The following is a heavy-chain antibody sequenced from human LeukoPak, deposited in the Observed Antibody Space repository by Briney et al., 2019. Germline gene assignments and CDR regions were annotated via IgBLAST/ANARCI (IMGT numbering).Heavy chain of an antibody. V-gene: IGHV3-30-3*01. CDR2: ISYDGSNK. Sequence: PGRSLRLSCAASGFTFSNYAMHWVRQAPGKGLEWVAVISYDGSNKYYADSVKGRFTTSRDNSKNTLYLQMNSLRAEDTAVYYCARHTGTYLFYYWGQGTLGTVSS. D-gene: IGHD2-8*02. J-gene: IGHJ4*02. CDR3: ARHTGTYLFYY. CDR1: GFTFSNYA.